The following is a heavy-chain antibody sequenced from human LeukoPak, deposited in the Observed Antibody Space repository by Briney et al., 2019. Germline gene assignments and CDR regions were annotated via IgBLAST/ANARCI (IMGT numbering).Heavy chain of an antibody. CDR2: ISSSSSTI. CDR3: ARDGSYDFWSGYLPYYYYGMDV. D-gene: IGHD3-3*01. J-gene: IGHJ6*02. V-gene: IGHV3-48*01. CDR1: GFIFSNYG. Sequence: GGSLRLSCAASGFIFSNYGMNWVRQAPGKGLEWVSYISSSSSTIYYADSVKGRFTISRDNAKNSLYLQMNSLRAEDTAVYYCARDGSYDFWSGYLPYYYYGMDVWGQGTTVTVSS.